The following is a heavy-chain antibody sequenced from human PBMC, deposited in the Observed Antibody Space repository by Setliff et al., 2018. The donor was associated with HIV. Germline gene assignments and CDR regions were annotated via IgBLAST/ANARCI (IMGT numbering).Heavy chain of an antibody. J-gene: IGHJ6*03. V-gene: IGHV4-34*01. CDR2: INHSKHT. CDR3: ARGVLWLGEFAYYYYYIDV. CDR1: GGSFSDYN. Sequence: SETLSLTCAVHGGSFSDYNWSWIRQPPGKGLEWIAEINHSKHTIYNPSLKCRVTISVDTSKNQVSLKLKSVTAADTAVYYCARGVLWLGEFAYYYYYIDVWGKGTPVTVSS. D-gene: IGHD3-10*01.